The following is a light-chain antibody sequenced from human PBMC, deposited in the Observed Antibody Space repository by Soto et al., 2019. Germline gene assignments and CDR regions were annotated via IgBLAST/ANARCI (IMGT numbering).Light chain of an antibody. J-gene: IGKJ1*01. Sequence: EIVMTQSPATLSVSPGERATLSCRASQSVSSNLAWYQQKPGQAPRLLIYGASTRATGIPARFSGSGSETEFTLTISSLHSEDFAVYYWQQYNNWPRTFGQGTKVYIK. CDR3: QQYNNWPRT. CDR1: QSVSSN. CDR2: GAS. V-gene: IGKV3-15*01.